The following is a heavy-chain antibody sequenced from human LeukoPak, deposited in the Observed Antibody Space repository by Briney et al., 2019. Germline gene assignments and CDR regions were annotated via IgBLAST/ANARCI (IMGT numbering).Heavy chain of an antibody. J-gene: IGHJ5*02. Sequence: MTSETLSLTCTVSGGSIHSYWSWIRQPAGKGLEWIGRISGRGTITYNPALQSRLTISIDTSKNQFSLKLMSVTAADTAVYYCARDSGTTGEVKFDPWGQGTLVTVSS. CDR2: ISGRGTI. V-gene: IGHV4-4*07. CDR3: ARDSGTTGEVKFDP. D-gene: IGHD3-10*01. CDR1: GGSIHSY.